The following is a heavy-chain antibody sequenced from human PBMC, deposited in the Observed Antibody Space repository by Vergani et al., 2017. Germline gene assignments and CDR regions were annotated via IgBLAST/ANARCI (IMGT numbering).Heavy chain of an antibody. V-gene: IGHV4-59*01. CDR1: GGSISSYY. CDR3: ASGDDYGGY. CDR2: IHYSGST. Sequence: QVQLQESGPGLVKPSETLSLTCTVSGGSISSYYWSWIRQPPGKGLEWIGYIHYSGSTNYNPSLKSRVTISVDTSKNQFSLKLSSVTAADTAVYYCASGDDYGGYWGQGTLVTVSS. D-gene: IGHD4-23*01. J-gene: IGHJ4*02.